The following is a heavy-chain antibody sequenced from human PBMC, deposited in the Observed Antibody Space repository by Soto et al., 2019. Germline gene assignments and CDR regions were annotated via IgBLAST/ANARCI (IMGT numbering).Heavy chain of an antibody. D-gene: IGHD1-1*01. CDR1: GFTFSSYS. CDR3: VRDNGNHLFDY. V-gene: IGHV3-64D*08. CDR2: ISDNGGNI. J-gene: IGHJ4*01. Sequence: GGSLRLSCEASGFTFSSYSMSWVRQAPGKGLEYLSVISDNGGNINYADSVKGRFTISRDNSMNTLSLQMSSLRTEDTAVYYCVRDNGNHLFDYWGHGTLVTVSS.